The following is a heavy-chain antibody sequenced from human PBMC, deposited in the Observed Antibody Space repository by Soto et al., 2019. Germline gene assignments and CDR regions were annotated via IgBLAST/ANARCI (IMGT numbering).Heavy chain of an antibody. CDR2: INGYNGNT. CDR3: ARGRYSSPDYYYYGMDV. CDR1: ASIFGSYG. D-gene: IGHD6-13*01. J-gene: IGHJ6*02. V-gene: IGHV1-18*01. Sequence: QVQLVQSGAEVKKPGASVKVSCKASASIFGSYGITGLRQAPGQGLGGRGRINGYNGNTKYAQELQGRVTMTTDTSTSTAYMELRSLRSDDTAVYYCARGRYSSPDYYYYGMDVWGQGTTVTVSS.